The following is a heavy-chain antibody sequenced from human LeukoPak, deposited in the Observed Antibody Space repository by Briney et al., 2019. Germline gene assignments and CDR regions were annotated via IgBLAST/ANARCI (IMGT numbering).Heavy chain of an antibody. CDR1: GFTFSGYW. CDR3: ARGYGSPDF. J-gene: IGHJ4*02. CDR2: IKQDGSDK. D-gene: IGHD2-15*01. V-gene: IGHV3-7*05. Sequence: GGSLRLSCAASGFTFSGYWMSWVRQAPGKGLEWVASIKQDGSDKYYVDSVKGRFTISRDNAKKTLFLQMDTLRAEDTAVYYCARGYGSPDFWGQGTLVTVSS.